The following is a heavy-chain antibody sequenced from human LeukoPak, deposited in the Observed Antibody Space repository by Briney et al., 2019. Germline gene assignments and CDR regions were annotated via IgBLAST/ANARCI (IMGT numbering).Heavy chain of an antibody. CDR1: GGTFSSYA. CDR3: ARDISDYGGNSFDFDY. V-gene: IGHV1-69*04. Sequence: SVKVSCKASGGTFSSYAISWVRQAPGQGLEWMGRIIPIFGIANYAQKFQGRVTITADKSTSTAYMELSSLRSEDTAVYYCARDISDYGGNSFDFDYWGQGTLVTVSS. D-gene: IGHD4-23*01. CDR2: IIPIFGIA. J-gene: IGHJ4*02.